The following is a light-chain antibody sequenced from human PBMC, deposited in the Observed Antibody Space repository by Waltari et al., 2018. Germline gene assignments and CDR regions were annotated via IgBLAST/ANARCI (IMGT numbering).Light chain of an antibody. V-gene: IGLV2-14*01. CDR3: SSYTSSSTRV. CDR2: DVS. J-gene: IGLJ3*02. CDR1: SSDVGGYNY. Sequence: QSALTPPASVSGSPGQSITISCTGTSSDVGGYNYVSWYQQHPGKAPKLMIYDVSKRPSGVSNRFSGSKSGNTASLTISGLQAEDEADYYCSSYTSSSTRVFGGGTKLTVL.